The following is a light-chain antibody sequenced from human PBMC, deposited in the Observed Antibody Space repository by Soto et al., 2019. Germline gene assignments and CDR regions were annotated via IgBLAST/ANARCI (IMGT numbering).Light chain of an antibody. CDR2: DAS. V-gene: IGKV1-5*01. J-gene: IGKJ1*01. CDR3: QQYKIYSQT. CDR1: QSISNW. Sequence: DIQMTQTPSTLSASVGDRITITCRASQSISNWVAWYRQRVGRAPRLLLYDASTLEPGVPSRFSGSGSGTEFTLTISSLQPDDFATYYCQQYKIYSQTFGQGTKVDI.